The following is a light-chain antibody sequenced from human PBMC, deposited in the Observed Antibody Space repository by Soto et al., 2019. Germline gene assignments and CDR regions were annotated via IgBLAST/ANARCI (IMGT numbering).Light chain of an antibody. CDR2: GAS. Sequence: EVLMTQSPATLSVSAGERATLSCRASQSVSSKLACYQQKPGQAPRLLLYGASTRATGIPARFSGSGGGTEFTLTISSLQYDDFSAHYCQQYNSRHPLTFGQGTRLEIK. J-gene: IGKJ5*01. CDR1: QSVSSK. CDR3: QQYNSRHPLT. V-gene: IGKV3-15*01.